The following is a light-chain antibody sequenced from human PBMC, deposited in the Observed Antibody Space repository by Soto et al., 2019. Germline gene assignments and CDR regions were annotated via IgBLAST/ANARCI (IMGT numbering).Light chain of an antibody. CDR3: QQYDSYPWT. V-gene: IGKV1-5*01. Sequence: IQMTQSPCTLSAAVWERGTITCRASQSISSWLSWYQQKPGKAPKLLIYDASSLESGAPSRFSGSGSGTEFTLTINSLQPDDSATYYCQQYDSYPWTFGQGTKVDIK. CDR2: DAS. CDR1: QSISSW. J-gene: IGKJ1*01.